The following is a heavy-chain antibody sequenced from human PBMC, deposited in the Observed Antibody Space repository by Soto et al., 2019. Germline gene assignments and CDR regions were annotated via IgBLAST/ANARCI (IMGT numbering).Heavy chain of an antibody. V-gene: IGHV5-51*01. Sequence: ESLKISCKGSGYSFTSYWIGWVRQMPGKGLEWMGIIYPGDSDTRYGPSFQGQVTISADKSISTAYLQWSSLKASDTAMYYCARRRSEDTAMVTGLFDYWGQGTLVTVSS. D-gene: IGHD5-18*01. CDR2: IYPGDSDT. CDR1: GYSFTSYW. J-gene: IGHJ4*02. CDR3: ARRRSEDTAMVTGLFDY.